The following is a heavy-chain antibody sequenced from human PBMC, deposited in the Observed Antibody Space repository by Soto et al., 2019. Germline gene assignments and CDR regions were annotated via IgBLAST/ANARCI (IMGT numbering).Heavy chain of an antibody. CDR1: GGTFSSYS. Sequence: QVQLVQSGAEVKKPGSSVKVSCKASGGTFSSYSINWVRQAPGQGLEWMGEIIPIFGTANYAQKFQGRVTITADESTSIAYMELSSLRSEDTAVYYCARDGGRHSGGMDYWGQGTLVTVSS. CDR2: IIPIFGTA. J-gene: IGHJ4*02. D-gene: IGHD1-26*01. V-gene: IGHV1-69*01. CDR3: ARDGGRHSGGMDY.